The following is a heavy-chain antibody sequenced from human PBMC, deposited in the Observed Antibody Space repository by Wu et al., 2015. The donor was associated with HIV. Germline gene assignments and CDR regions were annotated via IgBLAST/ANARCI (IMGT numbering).Heavy chain of an antibody. Sequence: QLVQSGDEVKKPGASVKVSCKASGYTYSSYGISWVRQAPGQGLEWMGMTNPNGGRTRFARRLLGRATMSRDTSTSTIKLSLKYLESEDTAVYYCARELYGAVSGLSMDVWGRGTALIVSS. CDR2: TNPNGGRT. J-gene: IGHJ6*03. V-gene: IGHV1-46*04. CDR3: ARELYGAVSGLSMDV. CDR1: GYTYSSYG. D-gene: IGHD4-17*01.